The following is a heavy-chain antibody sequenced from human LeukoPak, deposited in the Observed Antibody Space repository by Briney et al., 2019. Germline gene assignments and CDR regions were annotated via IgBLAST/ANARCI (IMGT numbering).Heavy chain of an antibody. Sequence: ASVKVSCKASGYTFTSYGISWVRQAPGQGLEWMGWISAYNGNTNYAQKLQGRVTMTTDTSTSTAYMELRSLRSDDTAVYYCARDSRIMITFGGVIECFDYWGQGTLVTVSS. J-gene: IGHJ4*02. D-gene: IGHD3-16*02. V-gene: IGHV1-18*01. CDR1: GYTFTSYG. CDR2: ISAYNGNT. CDR3: ARDSRIMITFGGVIECFDY.